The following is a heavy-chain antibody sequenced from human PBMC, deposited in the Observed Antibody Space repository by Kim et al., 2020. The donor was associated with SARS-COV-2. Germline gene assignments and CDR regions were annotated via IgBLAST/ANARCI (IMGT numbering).Heavy chain of an antibody. CDR1: GFIFGIYG. D-gene: IGHD3-3*01. CDR2: ISYDGSDK. Sequence: GGSLRLSCAASGFIFGIYGIHWVRQAPGKGLEWVAVISYDGSDKYYADSVKGRFTISRDNSKNTLYLQMNSLRTEDTAVYYCARPAANTIFVFDYWGQGTLVTVSS. V-gene: IGHV3-30*03. CDR3: ARPAANTIFVFDY. J-gene: IGHJ4*02.